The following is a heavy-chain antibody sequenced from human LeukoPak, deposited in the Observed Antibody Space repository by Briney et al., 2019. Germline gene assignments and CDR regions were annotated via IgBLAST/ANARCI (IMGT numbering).Heavy chain of an antibody. CDR2: IWYDGSNK. J-gene: IGHJ4*02. Sequence: QPGGSLRLSCAASGFTFSSYGMRWVRQAPGKGLEWVAVIWYDGSNKYYADSVKGRFTISRDNSKNTLYLQMNSLRAEDTAVYYCARDYDILTGYYLDYWGQGTLVTVSS. CDR3: ARDYDILTGYYLDY. CDR1: GFTFSSYG. V-gene: IGHV3-33*01. D-gene: IGHD3-9*01.